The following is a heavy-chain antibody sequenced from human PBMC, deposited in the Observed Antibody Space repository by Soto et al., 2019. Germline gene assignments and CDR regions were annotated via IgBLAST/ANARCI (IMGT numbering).Heavy chain of an antibody. CDR3: AKGGFWVHYGMDV. CDR2: ISRSGDIT. J-gene: IGHJ6*02. D-gene: IGHD2-15*01. Sequence: EVQLLESGGALAQPGGSLRLACAASGSTFRAFCMNWVRQAPGKGLEWVSAISRSGDITYYEDSVKGRFTISRDNSKNTLYLEMNIVPGDDTAVYYCAKGGFWVHYGMDVWGQGTTVIVSS. CDR1: GSTFRAFC. V-gene: IGHV3-23*01.